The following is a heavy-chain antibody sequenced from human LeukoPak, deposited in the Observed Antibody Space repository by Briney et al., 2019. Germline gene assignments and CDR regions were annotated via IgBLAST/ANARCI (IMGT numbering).Heavy chain of an antibody. CDR2: LYYSGST. J-gene: IGHJ4*02. V-gene: IGHV4-61*01. CDR3: ASDSIAVAGIDY. CDR1: GGSVSSGSYY. Sequence: SETLSLTCTVSGGSVSSGSYYWSWIRQPPGKGLEWIGYLYYSGSTNYNPSLKSPVTISVDTYKNQFSLKLSSVAAADTAVYYCASDSIAVAGIDYWGQGTLVTVSS. D-gene: IGHD6-19*01.